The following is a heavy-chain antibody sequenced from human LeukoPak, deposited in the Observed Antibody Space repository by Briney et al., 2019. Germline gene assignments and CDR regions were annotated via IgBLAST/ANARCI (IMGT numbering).Heavy chain of an antibody. CDR2: IYYSGST. CDR3: ARVYNYSLGSYYYYMDV. V-gene: IGHV4-39*01. Sequence: SETLSLTCTVSGGSISSSNYYWGWIRRPPGKGLEWIGSIYYSGSTYYNPSLKSRVTISVDTSKNQFSLKLSSVTAADTAVYYCARVYNYSLGSYYYYMDVWGKGTTVTVSS. D-gene: IGHD3-10*01. J-gene: IGHJ6*03. CDR1: GGSISSSNYY.